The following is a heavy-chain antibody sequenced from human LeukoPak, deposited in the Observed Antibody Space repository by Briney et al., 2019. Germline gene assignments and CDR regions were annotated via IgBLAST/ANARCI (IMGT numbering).Heavy chain of an antibody. CDR1: GGTFSSYA. J-gene: IGHJ4*02. V-gene: IGHV1-69*04. Sequence: GSSVKVSCKASGGTFSSYAISWVRQAPGQGLEWMGRIIPILGIANYAQEFQGRVTITADKSTSTAYMELSSLRSEDTAVYYCARDSITDNTAMVPGYWGQGTLVTVSS. D-gene: IGHD5-18*01. CDR2: IIPILGIA. CDR3: ARDSITDNTAMVPGY.